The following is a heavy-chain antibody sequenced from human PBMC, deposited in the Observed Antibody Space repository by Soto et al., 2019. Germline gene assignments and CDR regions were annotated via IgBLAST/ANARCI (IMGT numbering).Heavy chain of an antibody. CDR3: ARGKHLFSAYYAQFHRDNWFDP. Sequence: SETLSLTCSVSGGSISSKSYSWGWIRQPPGKGLEWIGTFYYSENTYYNPSLKSRVTISVDTSKNQFSLKLSSVTAADTAVYYCARGKHLFSAYYAQFHRDNWFDPWGQGTLVTVSS. V-gene: IGHV4-39*01. CDR2: FYYSENT. CDR1: GGSISSKSYS. D-gene: IGHD1-26*01. J-gene: IGHJ5*02.